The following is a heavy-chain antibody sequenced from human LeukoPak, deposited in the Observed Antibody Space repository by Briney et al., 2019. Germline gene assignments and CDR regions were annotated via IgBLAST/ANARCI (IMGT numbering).Heavy chain of an antibody. CDR2: INHSRST. CDR1: GGSFSGYY. J-gene: IGHJ6*02. D-gene: IGHD2-8*02. CDR3: ARATGGGVSTGYYYYYGMDV. Sequence: SETLSRTCAVYGGSFSGYYWSWIREPPGKGLEWIGEINHSRSTNYNPSHKSRVTISVDTSKNQFSLKLSSVTAADTAVYYCARATGGGVSTGYYYYYGMDVWGQGTTVNVSS. V-gene: IGHV4-34*01.